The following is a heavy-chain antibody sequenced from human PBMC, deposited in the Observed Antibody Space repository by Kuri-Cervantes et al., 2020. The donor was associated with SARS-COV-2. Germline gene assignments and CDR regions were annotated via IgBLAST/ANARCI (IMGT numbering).Heavy chain of an antibody. Sequence: GESLKISCAASGFTFSSYGMHWVRQAPGKGLEWVAVIWYGGSNKYYADSVKGRFTISRDNSKNTLYLQMNSLRAEDTAVYYCARGGDIVVVPAAIEFLRRFDPWGQGTLVTVSS. CDR2: IWYGGSNK. V-gene: IGHV3-33*08. D-gene: IGHD2-2*01. CDR1: GFTFSSYG. CDR3: ARGGDIVVVPAAIEFLRRFDP. J-gene: IGHJ5*02.